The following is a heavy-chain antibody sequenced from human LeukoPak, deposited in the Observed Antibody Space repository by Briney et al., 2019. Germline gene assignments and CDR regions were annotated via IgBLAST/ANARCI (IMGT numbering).Heavy chain of an antibody. V-gene: IGHV1-69*04. CDR3: AFDSSGGYFDY. CDR2: IIPILGIA. J-gene: IGHJ4*02. D-gene: IGHD3-10*01. Sequence: ASVKVSCKASGGTFTSYAISWVRQAPGQGLEWMGRIIPILGIANYAQKFQGRVTITADKSTSTAYMELSSLRSEDTAVYYCAFDSSGGYFDYWGQGTLVTGSS. CDR1: GGTFTSYA.